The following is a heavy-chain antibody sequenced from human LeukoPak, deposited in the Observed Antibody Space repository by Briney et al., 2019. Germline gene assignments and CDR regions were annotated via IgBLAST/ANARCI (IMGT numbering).Heavy chain of an antibody. V-gene: IGHV3-11*01. D-gene: IGHD3-10*01. CDR1: GFTFSDYY. CDR3: ARDQASRVLWFGESY. J-gene: IGHJ4*02. CDR2: ISSSGSTI. Sequence: MSGGSLRLSCAASGFTFSDYYMSWIRQAPGKGLEWVSYISSSGSTIYYADSVKGRFTISRDNAKNSLYLQMNSLRAEDTAVYYCARDQASRVLWFGESYWGQGTLVTVSS.